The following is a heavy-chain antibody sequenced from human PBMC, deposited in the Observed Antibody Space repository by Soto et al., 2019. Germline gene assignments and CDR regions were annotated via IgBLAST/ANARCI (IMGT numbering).Heavy chain of an antibody. J-gene: IGHJ6*02. CDR3: AKDQSSSWYWTDTYYYGMDV. Sequence: PGGSLRLSCAASGFTFSDYYMSWIRQAPGKGLEWVSYISSSSSYTNYADSVKGRFTISRDNSKNTLYLQMNSLRAEDTAVYYCAKDQSSSWYWTDTYYYGMDVWGQGTTVTVSS. V-gene: IGHV3-11*06. CDR2: ISSSSSYT. D-gene: IGHD6-13*01. CDR1: GFTFSDYY.